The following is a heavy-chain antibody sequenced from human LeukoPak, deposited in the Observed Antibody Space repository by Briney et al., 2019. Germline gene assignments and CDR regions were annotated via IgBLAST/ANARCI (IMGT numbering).Heavy chain of an antibody. Sequence: ASVKVSCKASGYIFTSYGISWVRQAPGQGLEWMGRINPNSGGTNYAQKFQGRVTMTRDTSISTAYMELSRLRSDDTAVYYCAREFSSSFDYWGQGTLVTVSS. CDR2: INPNSGGT. V-gene: IGHV1-2*06. CDR3: AREFSSSFDY. J-gene: IGHJ4*02. D-gene: IGHD6-13*01. CDR1: GYIFTSYG.